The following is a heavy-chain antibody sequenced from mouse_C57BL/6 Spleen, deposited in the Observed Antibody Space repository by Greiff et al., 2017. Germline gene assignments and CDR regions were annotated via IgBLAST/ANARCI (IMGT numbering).Heavy chain of an antibody. CDR2: NHPNSGST. Sequence: VKLQESGAELVKPGASVKLSCKASGYTFTSYWMHWVKQRPGQGLEWIGMNHPNSGSTNYNEKFKSKATLTVDKSSSTAYMQLSSLTSEDSAVYYCARGDAIYDGYYGGYYWGQGTTLTVSS. J-gene: IGHJ2*01. CDR1: GYTFTSYW. CDR3: ARGDAIYDGYYGGYY. D-gene: IGHD2-3*01. V-gene: IGHV1-64*01.